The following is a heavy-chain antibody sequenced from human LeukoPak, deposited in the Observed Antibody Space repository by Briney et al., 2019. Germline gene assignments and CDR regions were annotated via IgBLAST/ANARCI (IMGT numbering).Heavy chain of an antibody. J-gene: IGHJ4*02. D-gene: IGHD3-22*01. Sequence: GGSLRLSCAASEFTFSSYSMNWVRQAPGKGLEWVSYITNSGNSKSYADSVKGRFTISRDNTKNSLYLQMNGLRAEDTAVYYCARTRSSGYLTFDCGGQGILVTVSS. CDR2: ITNSGNSK. CDR3: ARTRSSGYLTFDC. V-gene: IGHV3-48*01. CDR1: EFTFSSYS.